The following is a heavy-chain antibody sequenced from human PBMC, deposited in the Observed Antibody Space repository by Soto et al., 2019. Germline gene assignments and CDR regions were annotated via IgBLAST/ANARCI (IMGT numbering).Heavy chain of an antibody. D-gene: IGHD4-4*01. CDR3: ARTTTVKIGRVYYYYGMDV. Sequence: ASVKVSCKASGGTFSSYAISWVRQAPGQGLEWMGGIIPIFGTANYAQKFQGRVTITADESTSTAYMELSSLRSEDTAVYYCARTTTVKIGRVYYYYGMDVWGQGTTVTVSS. CDR1: GGTFSSYA. CDR2: IIPIFGTA. V-gene: IGHV1-69*13. J-gene: IGHJ6*02.